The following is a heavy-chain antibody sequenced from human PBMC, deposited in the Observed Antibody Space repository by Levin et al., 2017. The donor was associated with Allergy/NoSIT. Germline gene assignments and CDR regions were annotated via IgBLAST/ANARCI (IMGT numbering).Heavy chain of an antibody. V-gene: IGHV4-38-2*01. CDR1: GYSISSGYY. CDR2: IYHSGST. J-gene: IGHJ6*02. CDR3: ARVDIRFTGYYYYGMDV. Sequence: SQTLSLTCAVSGYSISSGYYWGWIRQPPGKGLEWIGSIYHSGSTYYNPSLKSRVTISVDTSKNQFSLKLSSVTAADTAVYYCARVDIRFTGYYYYGMDVWGQGTTVTVSS. D-gene: IGHD2-15*01.